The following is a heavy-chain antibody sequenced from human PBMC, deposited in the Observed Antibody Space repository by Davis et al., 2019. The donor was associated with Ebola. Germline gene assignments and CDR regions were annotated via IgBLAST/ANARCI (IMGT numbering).Heavy chain of an antibody. J-gene: IGHJ5*01. CDR3: ARRVEMTVGGSYNWLES. D-gene: IGHD2-21*02. CDR1: GVSISRHY. V-gene: IGHV4-59*11. CDR2: IFYTGSA. Sequence: PSETLSLTCTVSGVSISRHYWSWIRQTPGKRLEWIGSIFYTGSAYYNSSLASRATISVDTSKNPFSLKLTSVTAADTAMYYCARRVEMTVGGSYNWLESWGQGTLVTVSS.